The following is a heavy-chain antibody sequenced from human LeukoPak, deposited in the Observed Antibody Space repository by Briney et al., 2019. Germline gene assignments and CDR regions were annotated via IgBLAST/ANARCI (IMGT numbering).Heavy chain of an antibody. CDR2: IYSGGST. CDR1: GFTVSSNY. V-gene: IGHV3-53*01. Sequence: GGSLRLSCAASGFTVSSNYMSWVRQAPGRGLEWVSVIYSGGSTYYADSVKGRFTISRDNSKNSLYLQMNSLRAEDTAVYYCARTILRGNYFDYWGQGTLVTVSS. J-gene: IGHJ4*02. CDR3: ARTILRGNYFDY. D-gene: IGHD2-21*01.